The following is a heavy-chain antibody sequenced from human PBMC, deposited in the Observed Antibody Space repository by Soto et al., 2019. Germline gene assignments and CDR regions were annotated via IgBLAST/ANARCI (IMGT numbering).Heavy chain of an antibody. J-gene: IGHJ4*02. V-gene: IGHV1-69*13. CDR3: VRDQNFHGDYSDY. D-gene: IGHD4-17*01. Sequence: SVKGSGKASVCTFSSYAISWVRQAPGQGLEWMGGIIPIFGTANYAQKFQGRVTITADESTSTAYMELSSLRSEDTAVYYCVRDQNFHGDYSDYWGQGPLVTVSS. CDR1: VCTFSSYA. CDR2: IIPIFGTA.